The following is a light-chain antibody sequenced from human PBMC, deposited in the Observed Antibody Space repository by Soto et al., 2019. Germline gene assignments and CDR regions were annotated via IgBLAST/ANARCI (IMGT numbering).Light chain of an antibody. V-gene: IGKV3-20*01. CDR1: QSVSSSF. CDR2: GAS. Sequence: EIVLTQSPGSLSLSPGEGATLSCRASQSVSSSFFAWYQQKPGQAPSLLIYGASRRATGVPDRFSGSGSGTDFTLTISRLEPEDYAMYYCQRYGGSPLTFGPGTKVDIK. J-gene: IGKJ3*01. CDR3: QRYGGSPLT.